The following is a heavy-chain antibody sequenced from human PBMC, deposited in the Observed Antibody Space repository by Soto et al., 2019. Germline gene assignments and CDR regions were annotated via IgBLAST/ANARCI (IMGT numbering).Heavy chain of an antibody. V-gene: IGHV3-48*03. D-gene: IGHD3-22*01. CDR3: ARVQGAGPDSSGYPGDAFDI. J-gene: IGHJ3*02. CDR2: ISSSGSTI. CDR1: GCTFSSYE. Sequence: GWLRRPGTASGCTFSSYEMNWVRQAPGKGLEWVSYISSSGSTIYYADSVKGRFTISRDNAKNSLYLQMNSLRAEDTAVYYCARVQGAGPDSSGYPGDAFDIWGQGTMVTVSS.